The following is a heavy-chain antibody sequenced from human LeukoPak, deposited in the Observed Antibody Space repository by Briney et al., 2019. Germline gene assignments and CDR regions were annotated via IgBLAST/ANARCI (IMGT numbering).Heavy chain of an antibody. CDR1: TYTFSSYA. V-gene: IGHV3-30*18. CDR2: ISYDGSSR. J-gene: IGHJ4*02. Sequence: GTSLRLSCAASTYTFSSYAMHWVRQAPGKGLEWVASISYDGSSRYYADSVKGRFTISRDDSKNTLYLQMNSLRADDTAVYYCAQWAAVRGVNTPLDYWGRGTLVTVSS. CDR3: AQWAAVRGVNTPLDY. D-gene: IGHD3-10*01.